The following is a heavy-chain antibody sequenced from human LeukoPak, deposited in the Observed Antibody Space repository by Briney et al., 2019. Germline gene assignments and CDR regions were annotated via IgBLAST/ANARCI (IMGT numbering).Heavy chain of an antibody. Sequence: GGSLRLSCAASGFTFSSYAMHWVRQAPGKGLEYVSAISGNGGNTFYANSVKGRFTISRDNSKNTLYLQMNSLRAEDTAVYYCARDNGSLAAFDIWGQGTMVTVSS. CDR1: GFTFSSYA. D-gene: IGHD1-26*01. CDR3: ARDNGSLAAFDI. J-gene: IGHJ3*02. V-gene: IGHV3-64*01. CDR2: ISGNGGNT.